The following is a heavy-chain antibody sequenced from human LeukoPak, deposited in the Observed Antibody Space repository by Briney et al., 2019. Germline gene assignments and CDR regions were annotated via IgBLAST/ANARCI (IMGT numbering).Heavy chain of an antibody. D-gene: IGHD6-13*01. CDR3: ARVGSSSWYYFDY. CDR1: GFTFDDYA. J-gene: IGHJ4*02. V-gene: IGHV3-66*01. Sequence: GGSLRLSCAASGFTFDDYAMHWVRQAPGKGLEWVSVIYSGGSTYYADSVKGRFTISRDNSKNTLCLQMNSLRAEDTAVYYCARVGSSSWYYFDYWGQGTLVTVSS. CDR2: IYSGGST.